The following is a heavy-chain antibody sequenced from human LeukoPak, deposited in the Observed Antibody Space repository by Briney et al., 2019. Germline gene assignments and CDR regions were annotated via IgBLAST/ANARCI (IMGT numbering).Heavy chain of an antibody. J-gene: IGHJ4*02. Sequence: SETLSLTCTVSGGSISSGDYYWSWIRQPPGKGLEWIGYIYYSGSTYYNPSLKSRVTISVDTSKNQFSLKLSSVTAADTAVYYCARVGSYLPQYYFDYWGQGTLVTVSS. V-gene: IGHV4-30-4*01. CDR1: GGSISSGDYY. CDR2: IYYSGST. D-gene: IGHD1-26*01. CDR3: ARVGSYLPQYYFDY.